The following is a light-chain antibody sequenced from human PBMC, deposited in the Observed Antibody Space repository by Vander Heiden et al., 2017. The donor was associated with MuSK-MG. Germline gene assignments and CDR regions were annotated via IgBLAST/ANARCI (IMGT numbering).Light chain of an antibody. Sequence: DIQMTQSPSSLSASVGDRVTITCRSSQSISNYLNWYQQKPGKVPNLLIYAASSLQSGVPSRFSDSGSGTDFTLTISNLQPEDFATYYCHQSDSTPDAFGQGTKLEIK. V-gene: IGKV1-39*01. CDR3: HQSDSTPDA. CDR1: QSISNY. CDR2: AAS. J-gene: IGKJ2*01.